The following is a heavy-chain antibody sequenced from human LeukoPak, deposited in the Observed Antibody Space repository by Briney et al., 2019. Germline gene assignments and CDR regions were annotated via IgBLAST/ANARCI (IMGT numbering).Heavy chain of an antibody. V-gene: IGHV3-23*01. CDR1: GFTFSNYA. J-gene: IGHJ4*02. D-gene: IGHD5-12*01. CDR2: ISSNGYTT. Sequence: GGSLRLSCAASGFTFSNYAMSWVRQAPGKGLEWVSSISSNGYTTYYADSVKGRFTISRDNSKNTLYLQMNSLRAEDTAVYYCVKDRPTWPIDYWGQGTLVTVSS. CDR3: VKDRPTWPIDY.